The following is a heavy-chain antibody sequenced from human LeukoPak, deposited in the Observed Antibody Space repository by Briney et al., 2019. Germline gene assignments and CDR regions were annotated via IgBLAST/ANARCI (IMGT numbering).Heavy chain of an antibody. CDR3: ARDPSDNWGIPPRLYYFDY. D-gene: IGHD3-16*01. CDR1: GFTFSSYS. V-gene: IGHV3-21*01. Sequence: GGSLRLSCAASGFTFSSYSMNWVRQAPGKGLEWVSSISSSSSYIYYADSVKGRFTISRDNAKNSLYLQMNSLRAEDTAVYYCARDPSDNWGIPPRLYYFDYWGQGTLVTVSS. J-gene: IGHJ4*02. CDR2: ISSSSSYI.